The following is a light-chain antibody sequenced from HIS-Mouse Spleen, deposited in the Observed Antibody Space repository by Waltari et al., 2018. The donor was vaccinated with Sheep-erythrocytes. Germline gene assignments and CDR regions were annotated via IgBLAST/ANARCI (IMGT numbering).Light chain of an antibody. CDR3: CSYAGSSLVV. CDR2: EGS. V-gene: IGLV2-23*01. J-gene: IGLJ2*01. Sequence: LTQPASVSGSPGQSITISCTGTSSDVGRYNLVSCYQQHPGKAPKLMIYEGSKRPSGVYNRVSGSQSVNTASLTISGLQAEDEADYYCCSYAGSSLVVFGGGTKLTVL. CDR1: SSDVGRYNL.